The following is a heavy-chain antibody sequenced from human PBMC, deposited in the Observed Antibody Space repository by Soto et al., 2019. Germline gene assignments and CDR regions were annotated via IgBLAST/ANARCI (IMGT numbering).Heavy chain of an antibody. V-gene: IGHV3-21*01. Sequence: AGGSLRLSCAASGFTFSSYSMNWVRQAPGKGLEWVSSISSSSSYIYYADSVKGRFTISRDNAKNSLYLQMNSLRAEDTAVYYCAREGSSNPRLVWCQGTTVTVSS. D-gene: IGHD2-2*01. CDR1: GFTFSSYS. J-gene: IGHJ6*02. CDR2: ISSSSSYI. CDR3: AREGSSNPRLV.